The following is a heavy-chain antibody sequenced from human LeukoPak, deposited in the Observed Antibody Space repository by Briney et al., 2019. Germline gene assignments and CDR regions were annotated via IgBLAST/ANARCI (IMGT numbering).Heavy chain of an antibody. Sequence: GGSLRLSCAASGFTFSTYTMNWVRQAPGKGLEWVSSISSSSTYIYYADSVKGRFTISRDNAKNSLYLQMNSLRAEDTSVYNCARGLKVWGPTGGDCWGQGTLVTVSS. J-gene: IGHJ4*01. CDR1: GFTFSTYT. CDR3: ARGLKVWGPTGGDC. V-gene: IGHV3-21*01. CDR2: ISSSSTYI. D-gene: IGHD7-27*01.